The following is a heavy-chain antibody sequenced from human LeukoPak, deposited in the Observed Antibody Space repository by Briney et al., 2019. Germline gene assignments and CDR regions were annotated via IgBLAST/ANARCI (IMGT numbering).Heavy chain of an antibody. V-gene: IGHV3-23*01. CDR3: AKDHIRRDGYSDFDY. D-gene: IGHD5-24*01. CDR1: GFTFSSYA. CDR2: ISYSDTST. J-gene: IGHJ4*02. Sequence: GGXLRLSCAASGFTFSSYAMSWVRQAPGKGVEWVSVISYSDTSTSYPHSVKGRFTISRDNSKTTLFLQMNSLRAEDTAVYYCAKDHIRRDGYSDFDYWGQGTLVTVSS.